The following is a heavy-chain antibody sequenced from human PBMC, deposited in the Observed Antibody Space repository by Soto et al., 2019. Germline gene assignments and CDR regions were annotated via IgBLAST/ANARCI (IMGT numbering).Heavy chain of an antibody. CDR3: ARHYSSGSRNWFDP. CDR2: IYYSGST. Sequence: QLQLQESGPGLVKPSETLSLTCSVSGGSINSSSYFWGWVRQPPGKGLEWIGSIYYSGSTYYNPSLRSRGTISVDTSKNQFSLKLRSVTAADAAVFYCARHYSSGSRNWFDPWGQGTLVTVSS. V-gene: IGHV4-39*01. D-gene: IGHD6-19*01. J-gene: IGHJ5*02. CDR1: GGSINSSSYF.